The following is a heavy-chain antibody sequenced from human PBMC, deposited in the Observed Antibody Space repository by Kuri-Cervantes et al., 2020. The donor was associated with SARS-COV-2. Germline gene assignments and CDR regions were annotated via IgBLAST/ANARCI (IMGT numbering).Heavy chain of an antibody. CDR3: AREDPLSAFDI. D-gene: IGHD2/OR15-2a*01. CDR2: IRYDGSDK. V-gene: IGHV3-30*02. J-gene: IGHJ3*02. CDR1: GFTFSNYA. Sequence: GESLKISCAVSGFTFSNYAMTWVRQAPGKGLEWVAFIRYDGSDKYYGDSVKGRFTISRDNSKNTLYLQMNSLRAEDTAVYYCAREDPLSAFDIWGQGTMVTVSS.